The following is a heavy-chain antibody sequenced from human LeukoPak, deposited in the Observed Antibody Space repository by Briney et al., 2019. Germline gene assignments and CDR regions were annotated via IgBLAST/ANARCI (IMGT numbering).Heavy chain of an antibody. CDR1: GYTFTAYY. Sequence: ASVKVSCKASGYTFTAYYMHWVRQAPGQGLEWMGRINPHSGGANYAQKFQGRVTMTRDTSISTAYLELSRLRSDDTAVYFCARVRDSTGYCHRDAFNIWGQGTLVTVSS. J-gene: IGHJ3*02. CDR2: INPHSGGA. CDR3: ARVRDSTGYCHRDAFNI. D-gene: IGHD3-22*01. V-gene: IGHV1-2*06.